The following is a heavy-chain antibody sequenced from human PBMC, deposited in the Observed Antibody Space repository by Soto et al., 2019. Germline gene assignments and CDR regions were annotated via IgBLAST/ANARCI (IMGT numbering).Heavy chain of an antibody. CDR2: ISGDATTT. CDR1: GFRFIDHY. CDR3: ASDPYYYASGF. Sequence: PWGSLRLSCAASGFRFIDHYMTFIRQAPGKWLEWVSKISGDATTTYYADSVKGRFTVSRDNAKNSVYLQMNSLRAEDTAVYYCASDPYYYASGFWGQGTLVTVSS. D-gene: IGHD3-10*01. V-gene: IGHV3-11*01. J-gene: IGHJ4*02.